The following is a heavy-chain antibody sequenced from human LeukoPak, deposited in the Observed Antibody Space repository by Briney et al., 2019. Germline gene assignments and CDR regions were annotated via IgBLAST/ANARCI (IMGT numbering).Heavy chain of an antibody. D-gene: IGHD3-3*01. V-gene: IGHV4-30-4*08. J-gene: IGHJ2*01. CDR1: GVSISSGDYY. CDR2: IYYSGST. CDR3: ARCEQDTISFWYFDL. Sequence: PSETLSLTCTVSGVSISSGDYYWSWIRQPPGKGLEWIGYIYYSGSTYYNPSLKSRVTISVDTSKNQFSLKLRSVTAADTAVYYCARCEQDTISFWYFDLWGRGTLVTVSS.